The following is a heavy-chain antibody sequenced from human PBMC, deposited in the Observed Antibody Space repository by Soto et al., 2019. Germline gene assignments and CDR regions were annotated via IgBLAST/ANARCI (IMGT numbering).Heavy chain of an antibody. Sequence: AASVKVSCKASGYTFTSYGISWVRQAPGQGLEWMGWISAYNGNTNYAQKLQGRVTMTTDTSTSTAYMELRSLRSDDTAVYYCARAPSHYDILTGYYGGFDYWGQGTLVTVSS. CDR1: GYTFTSYG. V-gene: IGHV1-18*04. D-gene: IGHD3-9*01. J-gene: IGHJ4*02. CDR3: ARAPSHYDILTGYYGGFDY. CDR2: ISAYNGNT.